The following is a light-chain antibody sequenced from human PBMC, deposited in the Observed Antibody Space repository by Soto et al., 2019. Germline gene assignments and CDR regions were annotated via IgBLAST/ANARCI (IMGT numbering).Light chain of an antibody. Sequence: EIVLTQSPGTLSLSPGGRATLSCRASLSVHTFLAWYQQKPGQSPSLLISDTSHRATGIPARFSGSGSGTDFTLTISSLEPEDCAVYYCQQRFKWPLTFGGGTRVEIK. V-gene: IGKV3-11*01. CDR1: LSVHTF. CDR3: QQRFKWPLT. J-gene: IGKJ4*01. CDR2: DTS.